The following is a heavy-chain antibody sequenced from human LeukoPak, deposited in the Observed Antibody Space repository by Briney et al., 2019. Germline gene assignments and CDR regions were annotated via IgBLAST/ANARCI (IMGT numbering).Heavy chain of an antibody. CDR1: GYTFTGCY. D-gene: IGHD1-14*01. CDR2: INPNSGGT. V-gene: IGHV1-2*02. CDR3: ARVRYISRNWFDP. Sequence: GSSVTVSCQASGYTFTGCYMLWVRQAPRQGLAWMGWINPNSGGTNYAQKFQGRVTMTRDTSISTAYMELSRLRSDDTAVYYCARVRYISRNWFDPWGQGTLVTVSA. J-gene: IGHJ5*02.